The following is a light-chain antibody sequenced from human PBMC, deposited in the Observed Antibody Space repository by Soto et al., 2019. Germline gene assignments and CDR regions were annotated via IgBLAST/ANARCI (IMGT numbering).Light chain of an antibody. Sequence: DIQMTQSPSSLSASVGDRVTITCRASQGISHYLAWYQQKPGKVPKLLIYAASTLQSGVPSRFSGSGSGTDFTLTISSLQPEDVATYCCQKYNSAPRTFGQGTMVAI. V-gene: IGKV1-27*01. CDR3: QKYNSAPRT. CDR2: AAS. J-gene: IGKJ1*01. CDR1: QGISHY.